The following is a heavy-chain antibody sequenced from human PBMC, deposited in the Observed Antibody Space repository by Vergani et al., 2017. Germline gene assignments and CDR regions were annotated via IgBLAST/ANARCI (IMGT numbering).Heavy chain of an antibody. Sequence: QVHLLESVGVVVQPVRSLRLSCVVSGFTSSYYVMHWVRQAPGKGLEGVAVISYDGTQKYYADSVKGRFTISRDNSKSTLYLQMNSLRTEDTAVYYCATKSCGTPGCQIGYFREWGQGTLVTVSS. CDR2: ISYDGTQK. V-gene: IGHV3-30*03. CDR1: GFTSSYYV. D-gene: IGHD1-1*01. CDR3: ATKSCGTPGCQIGYFRE. J-gene: IGHJ1*01.